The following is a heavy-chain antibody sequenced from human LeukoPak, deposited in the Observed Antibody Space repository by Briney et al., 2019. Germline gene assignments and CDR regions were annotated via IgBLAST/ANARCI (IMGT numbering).Heavy chain of an antibody. CDR2: ISAYNGNT. CDR1: GYTFTSYG. V-gene: IGHV1-18*01. J-gene: IGHJ6*03. D-gene: IGHD2-21*02. Sequence: GASVKVSCKASGYTFTSYGISWVRQAPGQGLEWMGWISAYNGNTNYAQKLQGRVTMTTDTSTSTAYMELRSLRSDDTAVYYCARDGIVVVTAIRGTRDLNHYYYYMDVWGKGTTVTVSS. CDR3: ARDGIVVVTAIRGTRDLNHYYYYMDV.